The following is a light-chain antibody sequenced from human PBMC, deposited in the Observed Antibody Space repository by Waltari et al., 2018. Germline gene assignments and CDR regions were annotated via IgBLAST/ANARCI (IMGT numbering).Light chain of an antibody. CDR1: QSVSYN. Sequence: EIVMTQSPATLSVSPGERVTLSCRSSQSVSYNLAWYQQKPGQAPRLLIYAASTRATGIPARFSGSGSGSAFSLIISSLQSEDFAVYYCQQYNDRPRTLGQGTKVEIK. CDR2: AAS. CDR3: QQYNDRPRT. V-gene: IGKV3-15*01. J-gene: IGKJ1*01.